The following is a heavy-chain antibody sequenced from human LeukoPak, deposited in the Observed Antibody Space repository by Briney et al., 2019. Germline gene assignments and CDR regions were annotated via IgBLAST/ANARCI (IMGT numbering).Heavy chain of an antibody. CDR2: ISSSSSYI. V-gene: IGHV3-21*01. J-gene: IGHJ6*04. Sequence: PGGSLRLSCAASGFTFSSYSMNWVRQAPGKGLEWVSSISSSSSYIYYADPVKGRFTISRDNAKNSLYLQMNSLRAEDTAVYYCARDFKQQLVSFYYYGMDVWGKGTTVTVSS. CDR1: GFTFSSYS. CDR3: ARDFKQQLVSFYYYGMDV. D-gene: IGHD6-13*01.